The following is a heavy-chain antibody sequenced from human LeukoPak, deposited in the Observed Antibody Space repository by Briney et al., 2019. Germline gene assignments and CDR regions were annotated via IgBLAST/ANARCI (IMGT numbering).Heavy chain of an antibody. CDR2: ISYDGSNK. Sequence: PGGSLRLSCAASEFTFSSYAMHWVRQALGKGLEWVAVISYDGSNKYYADSVKGRFTISRDNSKNTLYLQMNSLRAEDTAVYYCARDPNIVVVPAARFYYYYGMDVWGKGTTVTVSS. V-gene: IGHV3-30*04. CDR3: ARDPNIVVVPAARFYYYYGMDV. CDR1: EFTFSSYA. J-gene: IGHJ6*04. D-gene: IGHD2-2*01.